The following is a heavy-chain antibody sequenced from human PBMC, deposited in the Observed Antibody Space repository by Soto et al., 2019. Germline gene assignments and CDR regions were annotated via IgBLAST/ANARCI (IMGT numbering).Heavy chain of an antibody. Sequence: GGSLRLSCAASGFTFSSYAMHSVRQAPGKGLEWVAVISYDGSNKYYADSVKGRFTISRDNSKNTLYLQMNSLRAEDTAVYYCAKEARAYYDFWSGPMDVWGQGTTVTVSS. J-gene: IGHJ6*02. CDR2: ISYDGSNK. CDR3: AKEARAYYDFWSGPMDV. V-gene: IGHV3-30*18. CDR1: GFTFSSYA. D-gene: IGHD3-3*01.